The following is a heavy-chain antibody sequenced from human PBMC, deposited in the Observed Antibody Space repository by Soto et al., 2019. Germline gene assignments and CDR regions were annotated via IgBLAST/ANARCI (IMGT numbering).Heavy chain of an antibody. CDR3: ARRAETNGWNGFGADKYYFDF. V-gene: IGHV1-8*01. CDR1: GYTFTSYD. Sequence: ASVKVSCKASGYTFTSYDIYWVRQATGQGLEWMGWLNPNTGDSAYAQKFQGRISVTSDTSINTVHMELSSLRSEDTAVYYCARRAETNGWNGFGADKYYFDFWGQGTLVTVS. CDR2: LNPNTGDS. D-gene: IGHD1-1*01. J-gene: IGHJ4*02.